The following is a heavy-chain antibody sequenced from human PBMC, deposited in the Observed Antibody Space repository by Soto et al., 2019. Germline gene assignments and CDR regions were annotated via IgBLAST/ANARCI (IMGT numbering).Heavy chain of an antibody. V-gene: IGHV5-10-1*01. J-gene: IGHJ4*02. Sequence: GESLKISCKGSGYSFTIYWISWVRQMPGKGLEWMGRIDPSDSYTNYSPSFQGHVTISTDKSSSTAHLQWSSLKASDTAMYYCARHXPYYYDSSRYEPYYFDYWGQGTLVTVSS. CDR1: GYSFTIYW. CDR2: IDPSDSYT. D-gene: IGHD3-22*01. CDR3: ARHXPYYYDSSRYEPYYFDY.